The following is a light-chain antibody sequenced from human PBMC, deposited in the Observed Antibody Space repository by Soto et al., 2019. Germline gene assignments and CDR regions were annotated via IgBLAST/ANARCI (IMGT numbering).Light chain of an antibody. CDR1: NSNIGSNT. Sequence: QSVLTQPPSASVTPGQRVTISCSGSNSNIGSNTVDWYQQLPGTAPKLILFEVNKRPSGVSGRFSGSKSGNTASLTISGLQAEDEADYYCCSFTSSNTHVFGTGTELPVL. V-gene: IGLV1-44*01. J-gene: IGLJ1*01. CDR2: EVN. CDR3: CSFTSSNTHV.